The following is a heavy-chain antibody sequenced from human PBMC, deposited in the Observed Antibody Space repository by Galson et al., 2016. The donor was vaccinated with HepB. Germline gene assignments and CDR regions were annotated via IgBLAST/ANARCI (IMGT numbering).Heavy chain of an antibody. CDR1: GFTFSTYS. V-gene: IGHV3-21*01. CDR3: ARDRGGDIIRGFDY. J-gene: IGHJ4*02. D-gene: IGHD3-10*01. Sequence: SLRLSCAASGFTFSTYSMNWVRQAPGKGLEWVSSISSSSTYIYYADSLKGRFTISRDNAKNSLYLQMNSLRAEDMAIYYCARDRGGDIIRGFDYWGQGTLVTVSS. CDR2: ISSSSTYI.